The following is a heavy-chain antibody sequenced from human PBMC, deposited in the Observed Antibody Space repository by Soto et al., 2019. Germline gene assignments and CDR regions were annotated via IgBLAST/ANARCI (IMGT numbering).Heavy chain of an antibody. J-gene: IGHJ3*02. CDR3: AHYTQWLVQLGAFDI. V-gene: IGHV2-5*02. CDR2: IYWDDDK. Sequence: QITLKESGPTLVKPTQTLTLTCTFSGFSLSTSGVGVGWIRQPPGKALEWLALIYWDDDKRYSPSLKSRLTTTKDTSKNQVVLTMTNMDPVDTATYYCAHYTQWLVQLGAFDIWGQGTMVTVSS. CDR1: GFSLSTSGVG. D-gene: IGHD6-19*01.